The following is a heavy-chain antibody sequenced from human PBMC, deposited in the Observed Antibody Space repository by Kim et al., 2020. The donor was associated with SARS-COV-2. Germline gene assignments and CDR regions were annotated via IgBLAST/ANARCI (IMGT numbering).Heavy chain of an antibody. CDR2: IYYSGST. D-gene: IGHD3-10*01. Sequence: SETLSLTCTVSGGSISSSSYYWGWIRQPPGKGLEWIGSIYYSGSTYYNPSLKSRVTISVDTSKNQFSLKLSSVTAADTAVYYCARASYYYGSGSSPFDPWGQGTLVTVSS. CDR1: GGSISSSSYY. V-gene: IGHV4-39*07. J-gene: IGHJ5*02. CDR3: ARASYYYGSGSSPFDP.